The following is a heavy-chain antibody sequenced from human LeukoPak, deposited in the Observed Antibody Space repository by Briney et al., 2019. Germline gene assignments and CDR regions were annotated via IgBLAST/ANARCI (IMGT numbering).Heavy chain of an antibody. CDR2: INPNSGGT. V-gene: IGHV1-2*02. CDR3: ASTGKSSSWYFEAGYFDY. D-gene: IGHD6-13*01. CDR1: GYTFTGYY. J-gene: IGHJ4*02. Sequence: ASVKVSCKASGYTFTGYYMHWVRQAPGQGLEWMGWINPNSGGTNYAQKFQGRVTMTRDTSISTAYMELSRLRSDDTAVYYCASTGKSSSWYFEAGYFDYWGQGTLVTVSS.